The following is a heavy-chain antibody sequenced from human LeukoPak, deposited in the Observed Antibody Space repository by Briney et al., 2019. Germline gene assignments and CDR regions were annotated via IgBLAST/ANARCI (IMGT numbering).Heavy chain of an antibody. CDR1: GFTFDDYA. CDR2: ISWDGGST. Sequence: PGGSLRLTCAASGFTFDDYAMHWVRQAPGKGREWVSHISWDGGSTYYADSVKGRFTISRDNSKNSLYLQMNSLRAEGTALYYCAKTTSRYYYYYMDVWGKGTTVTVSS. CDR3: AKTTSRYYYYYMDV. D-gene: IGHD4-17*01. V-gene: IGHV3-43D*03. J-gene: IGHJ6*03.